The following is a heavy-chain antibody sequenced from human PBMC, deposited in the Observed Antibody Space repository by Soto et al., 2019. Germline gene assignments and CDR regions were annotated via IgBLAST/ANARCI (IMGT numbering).Heavy chain of an antibody. Sequence: SETLSLTCTVSGDSISRGGYYWSWIRQHPGKGLEWIGYIYYSGSTYYNPSLKSRVTISVDTSKNQFSLKLSSVTAADTAVYYCARSGGYSGYDYVLWGQGTQVTVS. J-gene: IGHJ4*02. V-gene: IGHV4-31*03. CDR1: GDSISRGGYY. D-gene: IGHD5-12*01. CDR3: ARSGGYSGYDYVL. CDR2: IYYSGST.